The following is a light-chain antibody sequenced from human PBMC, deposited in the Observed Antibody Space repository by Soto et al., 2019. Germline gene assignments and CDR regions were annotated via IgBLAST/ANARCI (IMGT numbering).Light chain of an antibody. CDR2: GAS. Sequence: EIVMTQSPATLSVSPGERATLSCRASQSVSSNLAWYQQKPGQAPRLLIYGASTMATGIPARFSGSGSGTAFTLTIISLQSEDFAVYYCQQYNNWPPRAWTFGQGTKVEIK. CDR3: QQYNNWPPRAWT. CDR1: QSVSSN. V-gene: IGKV3-15*01. J-gene: IGKJ1*01.